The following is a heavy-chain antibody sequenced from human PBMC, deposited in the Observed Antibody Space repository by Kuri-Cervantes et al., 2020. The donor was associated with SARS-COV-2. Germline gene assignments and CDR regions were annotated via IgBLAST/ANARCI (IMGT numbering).Heavy chain of an antibody. CDR1: GFTFSSYA. Sequence: GEFLKISCAASGFTFSSYAMSWVRQAPGKGLEWVSVISASGASTYYADSVKGRFTISRDNSKNTLYLQMNSLRAEDTAVYYCAKVGTSIAVSGRFDYWGQGTLVTVSS. CDR3: AKVGTSIAVSGRFDY. V-gene: IGHV3-23*01. CDR2: ISASGAST. J-gene: IGHJ4*02. D-gene: IGHD6-19*01.